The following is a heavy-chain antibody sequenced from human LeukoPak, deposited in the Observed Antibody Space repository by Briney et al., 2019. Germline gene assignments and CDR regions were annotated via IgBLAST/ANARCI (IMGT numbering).Heavy chain of an antibody. Sequence: GGPLKFPGRGLGYGFTPTWFAWFGRIPGKALDGMGIIYPGDSDTRYSPSFQGQVTISADKSISTAYLQWSSLKASDTAMYFCARRLTSGWTFDYWSQGTLVTVSS. V-gene: IGHV5-51*01. CDR2: IYPGDSDT. CDR3: ARRLTSGWTFDY. J-gene: IGHJ4*02. CDR1: GYGFTPT. D-gene: IGHD6-19*01.